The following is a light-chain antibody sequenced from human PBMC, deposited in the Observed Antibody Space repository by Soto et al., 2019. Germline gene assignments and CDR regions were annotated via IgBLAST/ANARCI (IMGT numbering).Light chain of an antibody. CDR3: QQYYSSFHT. Sequence: DIVMAQSPASLAVSLGERATVNCRSSQSLLSTSDNKNYLAWYQHKPGQPPKALIYWASTRESGVPERFSGSGSGTEFSLTINSLHAEDVAVYYCQQYYSSFHTFGQGTKLEIK. J-gene: IGKJ2*01. CDR2: WAS. CDR1: QSLLSTSDNKNY. V-gene: IGKV4-1*01.